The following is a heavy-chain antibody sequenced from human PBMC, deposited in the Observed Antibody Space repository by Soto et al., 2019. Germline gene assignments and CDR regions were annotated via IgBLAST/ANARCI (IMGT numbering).Heavy chain of an antibody. CDR2: IYPGDHET. J-gene: IGHJ4*02. Sequence: PGESLKISCRCSGYTFSNFWIAWVRHLPGKGLEWMGIIYPGDHETRYSPSFHGKVTISADKSINTAYLQWSSLEASDSASYYCARSPRSSPYFDYWGQGALVTVS. CDR1: GYTFSNFW. CDR3: ARSPRSSPYFDY. D-gene: IGHD6-13*01. V-gene: IGHV5-51*01.